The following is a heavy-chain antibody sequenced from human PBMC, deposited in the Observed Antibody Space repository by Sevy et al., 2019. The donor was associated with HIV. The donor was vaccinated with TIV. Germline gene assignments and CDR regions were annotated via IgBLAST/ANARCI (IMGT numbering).Heavy chain of an antibody. CDR1: GGSISSYF. CDR3: ARAPTTRTRVLDY. CDR2: IYFTGNT. D-gene: IGHD1-1*01. J-gene: IGHJ4*02. Sequence: SESLSLTCSVSGGSISSYFWTWVRQSPGKGLEWIGNIYFTGNTDYSPALKSRVILSLDTSKSQFSLTLKSVTAADTAIYFCARAPTTRTRVLDYWGQGTLVTVSS. V-gene: IGHV4-59*01.